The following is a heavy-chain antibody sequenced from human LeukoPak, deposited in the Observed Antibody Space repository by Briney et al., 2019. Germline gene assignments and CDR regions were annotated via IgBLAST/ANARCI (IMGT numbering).Heavy chain of an antibody. J-gene: IGHJ4*02. D-gene: IGHD1-26*01. CDR3: ARGLGGSGSYFLTFDY. V-gene: IGHV1-18*01. Sequence: ASVKVSCKASGYTFTTYSINWVRQAPGQGREWMGWMSAYNGNTKYAQKLQGRVTMTTDTSTSTAYMELRSLRSDDTAVYYCARGLGGSGSYFLTFDYWGQGTLVTASS. CDR1: GYTFTTYS. CDR2: MSAYNGNT.